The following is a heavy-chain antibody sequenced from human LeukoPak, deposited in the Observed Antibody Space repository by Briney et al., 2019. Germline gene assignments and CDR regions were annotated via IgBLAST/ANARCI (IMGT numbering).Heavy chain of an antibody. D-gene: IGHD3-10*01. CDR3: ANLPRGDY. Sequence: GGSLRLSCAASGFTVSRNYISWVRQAPGKGLEWVSVIYSGGNTYYADFVKGRFTISRDNSKNTLYLQINSLTAEDTAVYYCANLPRGDYWGLGTLVTVSS. CDR1: GFTVSRNY. CDR2: IYSGGNT. V-gene: IGHV3-53*01. J-gene: IGHJ4*02.